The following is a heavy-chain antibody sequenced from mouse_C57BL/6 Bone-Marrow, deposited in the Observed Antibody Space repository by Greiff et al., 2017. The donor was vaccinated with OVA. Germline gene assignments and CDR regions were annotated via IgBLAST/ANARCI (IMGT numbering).Heavy chain of an antibody. D-gene: IGHD3-2*02. J-gene: IGHJ2*01. CDR1: GFTFSDYG. CDR2: ISSGSSTI. V-gene: IGHV5-17*01. Sequence: GFTFSDYGSLWVRQAPEKGLEWVAYISSGSSTIYYADTVKGRFTISRDNAKNTLFLQMTSLRSEDTAMYYCAPDSSGYPDYWGQGTTLTVSS. CDR3: APDSSGYPDY.